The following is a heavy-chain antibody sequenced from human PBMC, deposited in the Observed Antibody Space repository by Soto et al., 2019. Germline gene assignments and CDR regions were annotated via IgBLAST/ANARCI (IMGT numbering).Heavy chain of an antibody. D-gene: IGHD6-13*01. CDR3: ARYRFSGSKWSKFDY. CDR1: GVTVSSGAYY. CDR2: IYYNGST. Sequence: SETLSLTTTLSGVTVSSGAYYWSWIRQHPGKGLEWIGNIYYNGSTYYSPSLKSRVVISLDTSNNQFSLRLTSVTAADTAVYYCARYRFSGSKWSKFDYWGQGTLVTVSS. J-gene: IGHJ4*02. V-gene: IGHV4-31*03.